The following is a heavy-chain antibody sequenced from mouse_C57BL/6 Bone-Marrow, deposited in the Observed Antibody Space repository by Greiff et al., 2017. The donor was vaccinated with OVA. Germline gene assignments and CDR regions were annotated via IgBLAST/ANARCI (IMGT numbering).Heavy chain of an antibody. D-gene: IGHD6-1*01. CDR3: AIAQDLDV. CDR2: IYPRSGNT. CDR1: GYTLTSYG. Sequence: QVQLQQSGAELARPGASVKLSCKASGYTLTSYGISWVKQRTGQGLEWIGEIYPRSGNTYYNEKFKSKATLTADKSSSTAYMELRSLTSEDSAVYYCAIAQDLDVWDRGNAVTVSS. J-gene: IGHJ1*03. V-gene: IGHV1-81*01.